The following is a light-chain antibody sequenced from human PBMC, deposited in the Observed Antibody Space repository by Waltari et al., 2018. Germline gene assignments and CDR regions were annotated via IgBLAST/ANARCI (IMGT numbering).Light chain of an antibody. V-gene: IGLV2-23*02. CDR1: TSDVGSYTL. Sequence: QSALTQPASVSGSPGQSITISCTGTTSDVGSYTLVSWYQHHPGKAPKLIIFEFSERPLGVSNRFSGSKSGNTASLTISGLQAEDEADYHCCSYAGNSIYVFGTGTRVTVL. CDR2: EFS. CDR3: CSYAGNSIYV. J-gene: IGLJ1*01.